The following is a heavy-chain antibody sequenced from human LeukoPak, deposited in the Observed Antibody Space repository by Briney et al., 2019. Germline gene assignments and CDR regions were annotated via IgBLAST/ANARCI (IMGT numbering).Heavy chain of an antibody. D-gene: IGHD3-16*02. CDR3: ARVITFGGVIVFDY. V-gene: IGHV1-3*03. J-gene: IGHJ4*02. CDR2: INAGNGNT. Sequence: ASVKVSCKASGYTFTSYAMHRVRQAPGQRLEWMGWINAGNGNTKYSQEFQGRVTITRDMSTSTVYMELSSLRSEDTAVYYCARVITFGGVIVFDYWGQGTLVTVSS. CDR1: GYTFTSYA.